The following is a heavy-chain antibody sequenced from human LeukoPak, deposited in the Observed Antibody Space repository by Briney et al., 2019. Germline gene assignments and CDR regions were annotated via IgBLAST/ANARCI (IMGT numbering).Heavy chain of an antibody. CDR1: GFTFSHYG. CDR3: ARVLYCGSTSCYPFDY. V-gene: IGHV3-30*03. CDR2: VSYDGSNK. D-gene: IGHD2-2*01. J-gene: IGHJ4*02. Sequence: QAGGSLRLSCAASGFTFSHYGMTWVRQAPGKGLEWVAVVSYDGSNKYYADSVKGRFTISRDNFKNTLYLQMNSLRAEDTAVYYCARVLYCGSTSCYPFDYWGQGTLVTVSS.